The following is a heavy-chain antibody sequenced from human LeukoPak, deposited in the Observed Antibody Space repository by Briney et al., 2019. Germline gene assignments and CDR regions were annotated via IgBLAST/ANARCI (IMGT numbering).Heavy chain of an antibody. CDR1: GYPFTSYG. Sequence: PGASVKVSCKASGYPFTSYGISWVRQAPGQGLEWMGWISAYNGNTNYAQKLQGRVTMTTDTSTSTAYMELRSLRSDDTAVYYCARVITIFGNYYYYYMDVWGKGTTVTVSS. V-gene: IGHV1-18*01. CDR2: ISAYNGNT. J-gene: IGHJ6*03. D-gene: IGHD3-3*01. CDR3: ARVITIFGNYYYYYMDV.